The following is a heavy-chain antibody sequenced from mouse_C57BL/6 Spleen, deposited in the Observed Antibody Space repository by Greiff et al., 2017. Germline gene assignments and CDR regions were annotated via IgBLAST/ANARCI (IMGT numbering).Heavy chain of an antibody. CDR1: GYSITSGYY. Sequence: EVQLQQSGPGLVKPSQSLSLTCSVTGYSITSGYYWNWIRQFPGNKLEWMGYISYDGSNNYNPSLKNRISITRDTSKNQFFLKLNSVTTEDTATYYCASYYYGSSDYFDYWGQGTTLTVSS. CDR2: ISYDGSN. D-gene: IGHD1-1*01. V-gene: IGHV3-6*01. J-gene: IGHJ2*01. CDR3: ASYYYGSSDYFDY.